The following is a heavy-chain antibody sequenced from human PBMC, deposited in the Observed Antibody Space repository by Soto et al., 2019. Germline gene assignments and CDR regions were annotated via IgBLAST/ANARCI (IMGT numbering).Heavy chain of an antibody. V-gene: IGHV3-23*01. Sequence: EVQLLESGGGLVQPGGSLRLSCAASGFTFSSYAMSWVRQAPGKGLEWVSAISGSGGSTYYADSAKGRFTISRDNSKNALYLRRNRRSVVDTAGYYCAKESYGDAIWGQGTLVTESS. J-gene: IGHJ4*02. CDR1: GFTFSSYA. CDR3: AKESYGDAI. D-gene: IGHD4-17*01. CDR2: ISGSGGST.